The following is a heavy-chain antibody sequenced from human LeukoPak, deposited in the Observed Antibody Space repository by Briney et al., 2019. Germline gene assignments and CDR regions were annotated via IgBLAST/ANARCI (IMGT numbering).Heavy chain of an antibody. CDR2: IYHSGNT. J-gene: IGHJ3*02. D-gene: IGHD3-22*01. CDR1: GGSFSGYY. V-gene: IGHV4-34*01. Sequence: SETLSLTCAVYGGSFSGYYWSWIRQPPGKGLEWIGEIYHSGNTNYNPSLKSRVTISVDTSKNQFSLKLSSVTAADTAVFYCARAPTYYYDSSGYIPDVFDMWGQGTMVTVSS. CDR3: ARAPTYYYDSSGYIPDVFDM.